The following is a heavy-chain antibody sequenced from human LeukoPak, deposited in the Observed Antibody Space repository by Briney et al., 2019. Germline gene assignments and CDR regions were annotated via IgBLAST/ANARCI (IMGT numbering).Heavy chain of an antibody. D-gene: IGHD3-22*01. CDR3: ARDYYYDSSGYRIFDY. J-gene: IGHJ4*02. Sequence: GGSLRLSCAASGFTVSNNYMNWVRQAPGKGLEWVSVIYSGGSTYYADSVKGRFTISRDNSKNTLYLQMNSLRAEDTAVYYCARDYYYDSSGYRIFDYWGQGTLVTVSP. V-gene: IGHV3-66*01. CDR2: IYSGGST. CDR1: GFTVSNNY.